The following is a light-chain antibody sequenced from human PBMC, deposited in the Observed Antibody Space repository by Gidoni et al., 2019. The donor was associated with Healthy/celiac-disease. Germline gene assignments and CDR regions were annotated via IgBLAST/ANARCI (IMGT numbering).Light chain of an antibody. CDR3: QQRSNWPWT. CDR1: QSVNSY. CDR2: DAS. V-gene: IGKV3-11*01. Sequence: ETVLTQSPATLSLSPGERATLSCRASQSVNSYLAWYQQKPGQAPRLLIYDASNRATGIPARFSGSGSGTAFTLTISSLEPEDFAVYYCQQRSNWPWTFGQGTKVEIK. J-gene: IGKJ1*01.